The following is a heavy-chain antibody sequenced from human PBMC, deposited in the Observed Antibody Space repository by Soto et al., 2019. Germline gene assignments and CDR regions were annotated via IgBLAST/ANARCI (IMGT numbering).Heavy chain of an antibody. J-gene: IGHJ4*02. Sequence: QVQLVQSGAEVKKPGTSVKVSCKASGYTFTSYGISWVRQAPGQGLEWMGWISAYNGNTNYAQKLQGRVTMTTDTSTSTAYMELRSLRSDDTAVYYCARDARYYYDSSGYFRFDYWGQGTLVTVSS. D-gene: IGHD3-22*01. V-gene: IGHV1-18*01. CDR3: ARDARYYYDSSGYFRFDY. CDR2: ISAYNGNT. CDR1: GYTFTSYG.